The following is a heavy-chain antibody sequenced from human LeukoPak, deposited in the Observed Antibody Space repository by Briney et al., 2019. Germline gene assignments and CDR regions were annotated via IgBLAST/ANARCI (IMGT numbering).Heavy chain of an antibody. CDR3: ARGTLYRGWSYYLDF. J-gene: IGHJ4*02. D-gene: IGHD6-19*01. V-gene: IGHV4-61*02. CDR2: VSTSGST. CDR1: GGSISSGRYY. Sequence: SETLSLTCTVSGGSISSGRYYWSWIRQTAGKGLEWIGRVSTSGSTNYNPSLKSRVTISLDTSKNQFSLKLTSVTAADTAVYYCARGTLYRGWSYYLDFWGQGSQVTVSS.